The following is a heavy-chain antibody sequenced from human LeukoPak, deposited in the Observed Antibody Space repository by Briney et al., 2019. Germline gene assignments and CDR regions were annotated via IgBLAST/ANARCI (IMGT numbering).Heavy chain of an antibody. CDR1: SGSISSYY. Sequence: SETLSLTCTVSSGSISSYYWSWIRQPAGKRLEWIGRLYTSGSTNYNPSLKSRVTMSVDTSKNQFSLKLSSVTAADTGVYYCARMFKVRGPGGMDVWGQGTTVTVSS. V-gene: IGHV4-4*07. D-gene: IGHD3-10*01. CDR3: ARMFKVRGPGGMDV. J-gene: IGHJ6*02. CDR2: LYTSGST.